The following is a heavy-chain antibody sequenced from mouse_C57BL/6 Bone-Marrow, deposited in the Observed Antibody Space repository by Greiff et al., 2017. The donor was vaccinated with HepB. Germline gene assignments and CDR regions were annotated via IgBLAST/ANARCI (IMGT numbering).Heavy chain of an antibody. V-gene: IGHV5-4*01. J-gene: IGHJ2*01. CDR2: ISDGGSYT. CDR3: AREGHYYGSTDFDY. D-gene: IGHD1-1*01. CDR1: GFTFSSYA. Sequence: EVQLVESGGGLVKPGGSLKLSCAASGFTFSSYAMSWVRQTPEKRLEWVATISDGGSYTYYPDNVKGRFTISRDNAKNNLYLQMSHLKSEDTAMYYYAREGHYYGSTDFDYWGQGTTLTVSS.